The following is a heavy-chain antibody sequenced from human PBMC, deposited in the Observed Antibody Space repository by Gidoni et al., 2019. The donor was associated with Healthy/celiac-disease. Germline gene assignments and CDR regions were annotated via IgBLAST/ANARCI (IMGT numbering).Heavy chain of an antibody. CDR1: GFTFSSYA. CDR2: ISGSGGSK. CDR3: AKVGVTIFGVVIRAFDI. Sequence: EVQLLESGGGLVPPGGSLRLSCAASGFTFSSYAMSWVRQAPGKGLEWVSAISGSGGSKYYADSVKGRFTISRDNSKNTLYLQMNSLRAEDTAVYYCAKVGVTIFGVVIRAFDIWGQGTMVTVSS. V-gene: IGHV3-23*01. J-gene: IGHJ3*02. D-gene: IGHD3-3*01.